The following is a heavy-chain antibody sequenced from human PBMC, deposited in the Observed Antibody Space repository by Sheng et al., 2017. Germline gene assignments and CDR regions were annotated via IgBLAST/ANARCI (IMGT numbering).Heavy chain of an antibody. V-gene: IGHV1-2*02. D-gene: IGHD3-22*01. Sequence: QVQLVQSGAEVKKPGASVKVSCKASGYTFTGYYMHWVRQAPGQGLEWMGWINPNSGGTNYAQKFQGRVTMTRDTSISTAYMELSRLRSDDTAVYYCARVGSTYYYDSRDRWFDPWGQGTLVTVSS. CDR3: ARVGSTYYYDSRDRWFDP. CDR2: INPNSGGT. J-gene: IGHJ5*02. CDR1: GYTFTGYY.